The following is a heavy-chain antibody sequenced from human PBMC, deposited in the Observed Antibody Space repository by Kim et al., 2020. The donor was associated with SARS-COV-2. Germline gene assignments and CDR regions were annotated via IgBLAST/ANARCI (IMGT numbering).Heavy chain of an antibody. CDR3: ARSNNGSFDY. V-gene: IGHV3-74*01. D-gene: IGHD2-8*01. CDR2: T. Sequence: TSYADSVKGRITIYRDNAKNTLYLQINSLRAEDTAVYYCARSNNGSFDYWGQGTLVTVSS. J-gene: IGHJ4*02.